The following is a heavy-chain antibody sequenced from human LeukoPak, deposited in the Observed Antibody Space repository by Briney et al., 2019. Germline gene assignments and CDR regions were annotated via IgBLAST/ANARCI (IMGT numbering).Heavy chain of an antibody. J-gene: IGHJ5*02. Sequence: GGSLRLSCAASGFTSSSYGMHWVRQAPGKGLEWVAFIRYDGSNKYYADSVKGRFTISRDNSKNTLYLQMNSLRAEDTAVYYCARDAPQVPAAGVLASWGQGTLVIVSS. V-gene: IGHV3-30*02. D-gene: IGHD6-13*01. CDR3: ARDAPQVPAAGVLAS. CDR1: GFTSSSYG. CDR2: IRYDGSNK.